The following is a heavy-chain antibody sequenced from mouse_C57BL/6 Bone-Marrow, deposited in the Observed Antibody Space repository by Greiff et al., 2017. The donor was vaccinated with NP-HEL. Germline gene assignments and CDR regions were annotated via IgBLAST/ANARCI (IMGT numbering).Heavy chain of an antibody. CDR2: IRLKSDNYAT. D-gene: IGHD2-12*01. V-gene: IGHV6-3*01. CDR1: GFTFSNYW. Sequence: EVMLVESGGGLVQPGGSMKLSCVASGFTFSNYWMNWVRQSPEKGLEWVAQIRLKSDNYATHYAESVKGRFTISRDDSKSSVYLQMNNLRAEDTGIYYCTNYSHYYAMDYWGQGTSVTVSS. CDR3: TNYSHYYAMDY. J-gene: IGHJ4*01.